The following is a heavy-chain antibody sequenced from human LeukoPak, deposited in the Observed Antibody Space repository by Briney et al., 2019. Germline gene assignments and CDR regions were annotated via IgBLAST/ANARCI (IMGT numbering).Heavy chain of an antibody. CDR3: ALVVDYSGSGTYLVDY. V-gene: IGHV4-34*01. J-gene: IGHJ4*02. Sequence: SETLSLTCAVYGGSFNVYHWRWIRQPPGKGLEWIGEISHSGSTNYNPSLMSRVTVSADTSKKQFSLNLSSVTAADTAVYYCALVVDYSGSGTYLVDYWGQGTLVTVSS. D-gene: IGHD3-10*01. CDR2: ISHSGST. CDR1: GGSFNVYH.